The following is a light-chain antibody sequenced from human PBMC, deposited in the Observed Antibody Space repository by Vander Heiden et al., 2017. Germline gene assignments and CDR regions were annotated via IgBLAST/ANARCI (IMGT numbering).Light chain of an antibody. CDR1: QDISNY. CDR3: QQYDNLPRT. V-gene: IGKV1-33*01. Sequence: DIQMTQSPSSLSASVGDRVTITCQASQDISNYLNWYQQKPGKAPKLLIYDASNLETGVPSRFSGSGSGTDLTFTISSLQPEDIATYYCQQYDNLPRTFGQGTKLXIK. J-gene: IGKJ2*01. CDR2: DAS.